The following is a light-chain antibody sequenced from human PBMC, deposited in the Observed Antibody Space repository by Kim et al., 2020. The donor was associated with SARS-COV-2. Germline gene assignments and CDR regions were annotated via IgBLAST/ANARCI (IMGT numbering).Light chain of an antibody. J-gene: IGLJ1*01. V-gene: IGLV3-1*01. Sequence: VSPGQTASITCSGDKWGDKYACWYQQKPGQSPVVVIYQDSKRPSGIPERFSGSNSGNTATLTISGTQAMDEADYYCQAWDSSTAVFGTGTKVTVL. CDR1: KWGDKY. CDR3: QAWDSSTAV. CDR2: QDS.